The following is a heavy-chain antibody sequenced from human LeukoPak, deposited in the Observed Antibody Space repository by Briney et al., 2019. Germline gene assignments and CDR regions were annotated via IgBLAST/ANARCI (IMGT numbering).Heavy chain of an antibody. CDR1: GGTFSTYA. CDR3: AKPLRPYRTRGSAFDS. J-gene: IGHJ4*02. V-gene: IGHV1-69*01. Sequence: ASVKVSCKTSGGTFSTYALSWVRQAPGQGLEWMGGIIPIIGTANYAQNFQGRVTITADESTSTAYMELSSLRSEDTAVYYCAKPLRPYRTRGSAFDSGGQEPLVPVPS. D-gene: IGHD3-16*01. CDR2: IIPIIGTA.